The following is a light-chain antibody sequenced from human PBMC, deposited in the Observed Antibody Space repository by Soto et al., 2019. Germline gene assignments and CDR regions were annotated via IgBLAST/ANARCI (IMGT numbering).Light chain of an antibody. J-gene: IGKJ1*01. V-gene: IGKV3-20*01. Sequence: EIVLTQSPSTLSLSPGERATLSCRARLSITNNYLAWYQQKPGQAPRLLLYDASNRATGIPDRFSGSGSGTDFSLTISRLEPEDFAVYYCQQYGSSVWTFGQGTKVEIK. CDR3: QQYGSSVWT. CDR1: LSITNNY. CDR2: DAS.